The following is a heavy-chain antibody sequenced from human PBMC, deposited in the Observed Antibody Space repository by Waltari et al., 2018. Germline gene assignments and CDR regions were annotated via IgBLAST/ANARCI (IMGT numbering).Heavy chain of an antibody. J-gene: IGHJ6*02. CDR3: AREGATQSYYYYGMDV. Sequence: QVQLQESGPGLVKPSETLSLTCTVSGGSISSYYWSWIRQPAGKGLEWIGRIYTRGRSNYNPSLKRRVTMSVDTSKNQFSLKLSSVTAADTAVYYCAREGATQSYYYYGMDVWGQGTTVTVSS. D-gene: IGHD5-12*01. V-gene: IGHV4-4*07. CDR2: IYTRGRS. CDR1: GGSISSYY.